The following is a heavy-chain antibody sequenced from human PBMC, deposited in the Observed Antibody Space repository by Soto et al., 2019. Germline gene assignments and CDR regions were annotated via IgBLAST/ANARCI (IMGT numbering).Heavy chain of an antibody. D-gene: IGHD3-22*01. J-gene: IGHJ4*02. CDR3: AKSDAGGYYDDY. Sequence: QLQESGPGLVKPSQTLSLICTVSGGSITRGNHYWSWIRQHPGKGLEWIGNIYYSGNTYYNPSLTSRVTISVNTSKNQVSLNLSSVTAADTAVYYCAKSDAGGYYDDYWGQGTLVTVSS. V-gene: IGHV4-31*03. CDR1: GGSITRGNHY. CDR2: IYYSGNT.